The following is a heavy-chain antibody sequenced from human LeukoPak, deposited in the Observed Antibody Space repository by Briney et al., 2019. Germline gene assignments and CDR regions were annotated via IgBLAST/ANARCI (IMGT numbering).Heavy chain of an antibody. Sequence: ASVKVSCKASGYTFTSYGISWVRQAPGQGLEWMGWISAYNGYTNYAQKLQGRVAMTTDTSTSTAYMELRSLRSDDTAVDYCARHYCSGGSCYSIFEYWGQGTLVTVSS. CDR2: ISAYNGYT. CDR3: ARHYCSGGSCYSIFEY. V-gene: IGHV1-18*01. CDR1: GYTFTSYG. D-gene: IGHD2-15*01. J-gene: IGHJ4*02.